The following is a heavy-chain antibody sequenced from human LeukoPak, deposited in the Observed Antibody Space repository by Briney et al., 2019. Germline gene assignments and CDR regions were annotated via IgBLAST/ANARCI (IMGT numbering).Heavy chain of an antibody. D-gene: IGHD2-2*01. V-gene: IGHV1-69*13. CDR1: GGTFSSYA. CDR3: ARRSASVPAALYSTHNWFDP. Sequence: ASVKVSCKASGGTFSSYAISWVRQAPGQGLEWMGGIIPIFGTANYAQKFQGRVTITADESTSTAYMELSSLRSEDTAVYYCARRSASVPAALYSTHNWFDPWGQGTLVTVSS. J-gene: IGHJ5*02. CDR2: IIPIFGTA.